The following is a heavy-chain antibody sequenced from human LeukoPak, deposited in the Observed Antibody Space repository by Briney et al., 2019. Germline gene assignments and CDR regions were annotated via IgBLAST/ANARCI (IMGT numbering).Heavy chain of an antibody. Sequence: SETLSLTCTVSGGSISSYYWSWVRQPPGKGLEWIGYIYYSGSTNYNPSLKSRVTISVDTSKNQFSLKLSSVTAADTAVYYCARQVWRYYGSGNAPYFDYWGQGTLVTVSS. V-gene: IGHV4-59*08. CDR1: GGSISSYY. D-gene: IGHD3-10*01. J-gene: IGHJ4*02. CDR3: ARQVWRYYGSGNAPYFDY. CDR2: IYYSGST.